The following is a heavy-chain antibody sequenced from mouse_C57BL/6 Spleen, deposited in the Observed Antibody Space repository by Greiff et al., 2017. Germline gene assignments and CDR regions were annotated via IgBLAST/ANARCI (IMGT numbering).Heavy chain of an antibody. Sequence: EVKLVESGPELVKPGASVKISCKASGYSFTGYYMNWVKQSPEKSLEWIGEINPSTGGTTYNQKFKAKATLTVDKSSSTAYMQLKSLTSEDSAVYYCARSGVLDFDYWGQGTTLTVSS. CDR2: INPSTGGT. J-gene: IGHJ2*01. V-gene: IGHV1-42*01. D-gene: IGHD3-1*01. CDR1: GYSFTGYY. CDR3: ARSGVLDFDY.